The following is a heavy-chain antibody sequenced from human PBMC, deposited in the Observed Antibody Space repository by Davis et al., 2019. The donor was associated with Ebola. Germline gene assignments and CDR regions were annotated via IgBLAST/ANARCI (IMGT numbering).Heavy chain of an antibody. V-gene: IGHV4-59*01. J-gene: IGHJ5*02. CDR1: GGSISSYY. Sequence: PSETLSLTCTVSGGSISSYYWSWIRQPPGKGLEWIGYIYYSGSTNYNPSLKSRVTISVDTSKYQFSLKLSSVTAADTAVYYCARDRLRRFDPWGQGTLVTVSS. CDR2: IYYSGST. CDR3: ARDRLRRFDP.